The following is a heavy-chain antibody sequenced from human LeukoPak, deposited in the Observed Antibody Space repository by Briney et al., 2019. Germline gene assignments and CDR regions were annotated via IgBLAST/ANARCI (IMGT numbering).Heavy chain of an antibody. CDR1: GGSISSGSYY. CDR2: IYTSGST. J-gene: IGHJ5*02. D-gene: IGHD3-10*01. CDR3: AREYFRFGVDWFDP. V-gene: IGHV4-61*02. Sequence: SQTLSLTCTVSGGSISSGSYYWSWIRQPAGKGLEWIGRIYTSGSTNYNPSLKSRVTISVDTSKNQFSLKLSSVTAADTAVYYCAREYFRFGVDWFDPWGQGTLVTVSS.